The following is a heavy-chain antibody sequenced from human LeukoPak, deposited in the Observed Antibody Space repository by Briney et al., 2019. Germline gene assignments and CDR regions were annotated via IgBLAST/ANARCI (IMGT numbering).Heavy chain of an antibody. D-gene: IGHD5-12*01. Sequence: SETLSLTCNVSGYSISNGYYWGWIQQPPGKGLEWIGIIYHSGSNHYNPSLKSRVSISVDTSKDQFSLILTSVTAADTAVYYCARVDIVATIHFDYWGQGTLVTVSS. CDR2: IYHSGSN. V-gene: IGHV4-38-2*02. CDR3: ARVDIVATIHFDY. J-gene: IGHJ4*02. CDR1: GYSISNGYY.